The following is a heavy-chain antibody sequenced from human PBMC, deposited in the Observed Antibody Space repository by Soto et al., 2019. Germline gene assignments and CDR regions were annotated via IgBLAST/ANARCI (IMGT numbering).Heavy chain of an antibody. J-gene: IGHJ4*02. CDR2: ISSSSSTI. Sequence: QPGGSLRLSCAASGFTFSSYSMNWVRQAPGKGLEWVSYISSSSSTIYYADSVKGRFTISRDNAKNSLYLQMNSLRDEDTAVYYCARDWLYVASDKDQHDYWGQGTLVTVSS. CDR1: GFTFSSYS. V-gene: IGHV3-48*02. D-gene: IGHD2-2*02. CDR3: ARDWLYVASDKDQHDY.